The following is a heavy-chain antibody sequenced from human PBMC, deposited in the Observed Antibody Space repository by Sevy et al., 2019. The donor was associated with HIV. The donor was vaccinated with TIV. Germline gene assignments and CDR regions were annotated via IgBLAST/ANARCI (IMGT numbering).Heavy chain of an antibody. CDR1: GLSFSTFS. D-gene: IGHD3-16*01. J-gene: IGHJ1*01. CDR3: ATGTLLGPVPFRR. V-gene: IGHV3-21*01. CDR2: ITTTGTYM. Sequence: GGSLRLSCAASGLSFSTFSMSWVRQAPGKGLEWVSSITTTGTYMYYADSVKGRFTTSRDNARNSLYLQLNSLRVEDTAVYYCATGTLLGPVPFRRWGQGTLVTVSS.